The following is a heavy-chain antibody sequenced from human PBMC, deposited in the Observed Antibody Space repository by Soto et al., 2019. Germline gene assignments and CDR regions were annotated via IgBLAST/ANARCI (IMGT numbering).Heavy chain of an antibody. Sequence: GGSLRLSCAGYGFTFRNYAIHWVRQAPGKGLEWVAVISYDGRNKYYADSVKGRFTISGDNSKNILYLEMNSLRADDTAVYYCARDRGGYSFFDYWGQGALVTVSS. CDR1: GFTFRNYA. V-gene: IGHV3-30*04. CDR2: ISYDGRNK. J-gene: IGHJ4*02. CDR3: ARDRGGYSFFDY. D-gene: IGHD3-16*01.